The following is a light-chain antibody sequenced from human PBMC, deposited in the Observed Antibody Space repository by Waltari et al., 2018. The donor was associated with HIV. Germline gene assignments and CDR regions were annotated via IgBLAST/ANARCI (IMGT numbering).Light chain of an antibody. CDR1: ALSEQL. Sequence: YELTQPPSVSVSPGQTARITCSGNALSEQLGYWYQHKVGQAPVLVIFRSRERSSQVPARFSASKSGTTFTLTISGVQAEDEADYFCLSADGRGVRKFFGGGTRLSVL. CDR2: RSR. CDR3: LSADGRGVRKF. J-gene: IGLJ2*01. V-gene: IGLV3-25*03.